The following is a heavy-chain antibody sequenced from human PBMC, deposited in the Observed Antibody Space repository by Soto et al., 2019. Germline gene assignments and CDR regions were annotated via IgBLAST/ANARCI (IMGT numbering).Heavy chain of an antibody. D-gene: IGHD1-26*01. CDR2: TYYRSKWYY. V-gene: IGHV6-1*01. Sequence: QTLSLTCAITGDSVSSNSAGWSWVRKSPSRGLEWLGRTYYRSKWYYEYAVSVRGRITINPDTSKNQYSLQLNSATPEDTAVYFCARGEQYSGRIFDYWGQGTMVTVYS. CDR1: GDSVSSNSAG. J-gene: IGHJ4*01. CDR3: ARGEQYSGRIFDY.